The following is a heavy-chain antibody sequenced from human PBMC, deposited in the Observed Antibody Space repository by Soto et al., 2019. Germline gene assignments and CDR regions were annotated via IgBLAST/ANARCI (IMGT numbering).Heavy chain of an antibody. CDR3: ARDPAYYDSSGYLDY. V-gene: IGHV3-33*01. CDR1: GFTFSSYG. J-gene: IGHJ4*02. Sequence: HPGGSLRLSCAASGFTFSSYGMHWVRQAPGKGLEWVAVIWYDGSNKYYADSVKGRFTISRDNSKNTLYLQMNSLRAEDTAVYYCARDPAYYDSSGYLDYWGQGTLVTVSS. D-gene: IGHD3-22*01. CDR2: IWYDGSNK.